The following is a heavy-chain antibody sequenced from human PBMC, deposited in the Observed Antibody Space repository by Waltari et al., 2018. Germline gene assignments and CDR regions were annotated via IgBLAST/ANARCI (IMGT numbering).Heavy chain of an antibody. D-gene: IGHD1-26*01. J-gene: IGHJ4*02. CDR2: ISGSGDRT. CDR3: AKSRGSYSLDY. CDR1: AFPFRLFA. V-gene: IGHV3-23*01. Sequence: EVQLLESGGGLVQPGGSLRLSFAASAFPFRLFARSWVGQAPGKGVEWVSAISGSGDRTYYADSVKGRFTISRDNSKNTLYLQMNSLRAEDTAIYYCAKSRGSYSLDYWGQGTLVTVSS.